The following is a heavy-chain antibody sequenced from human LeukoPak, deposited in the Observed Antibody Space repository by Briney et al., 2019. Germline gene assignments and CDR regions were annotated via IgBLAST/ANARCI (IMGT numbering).Heavy chain of an antibody. CDR2: ISSSSSTI. CDR1: GYTFSSYS. V-gene: IGHV3-48*01. CDR3: AGHPDY. J-gene: IGHJ4*02. Sequence: ASVKVSCKASGYTFSSYSMNWVRQAPGKGLEWVSYISSSSSTIYYADSVKGRFTISRDNAKNSLYLQMNSLRAEDTAVYYCAGHPDYWGQGTLVTVSS.